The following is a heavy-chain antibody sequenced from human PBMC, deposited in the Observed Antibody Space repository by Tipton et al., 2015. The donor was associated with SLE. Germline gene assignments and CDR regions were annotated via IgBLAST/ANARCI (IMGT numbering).Heavy chain of an antibody. V-gene: IGHV4-4*07. J-gene: IGHJ5*02. CDR1: GGSISNHH. CDR3: ARASFIVGSTTFWFDP. Sequence: TLSLTCNVSGGSISNHHWSWIRQSAGNRLEWIGRLYTSGSTNYNPSLQSRASMSLDTSKNQFSLKLNSVTATDTAVYYCARASFIVGSTTFWFDPWGQGALVIVSS. D-gene: IGHD1-26*01. CDR2: LYTSGST.